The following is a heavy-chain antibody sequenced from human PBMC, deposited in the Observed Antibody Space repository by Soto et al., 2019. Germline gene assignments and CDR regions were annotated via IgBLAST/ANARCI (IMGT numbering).Heavy chain of an antibody. V-gene: IGHV4-39*01. J-gene: IGHJ4*02. CDR2: IYYSGST. CDR1: GGSISSSSYY. Sequence: SETLSLTCTVSGGSISSSSYYWGWIRQPPGKGLEWIGSIYYSGSTYYNPSLKSRVTISVDTSKNQFSLKLSSVTAADTAVYYCARAGAPVTFGAVIVMFDYWGQGTRVTV. D-gene: IGHD3-16*02. CDR3: ARAGAPVTFGAVIVMFDY.